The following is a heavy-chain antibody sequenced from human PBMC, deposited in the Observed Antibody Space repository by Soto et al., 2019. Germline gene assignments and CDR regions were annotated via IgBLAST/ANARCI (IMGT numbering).Heavy chain of an antibody. CDR3: AREGGWQNYFDY. Sequence: EVQLVESGGGLVKPGGSLRLSCAASGFSFSRYSMNWVRQAPGKGLEWVSSISSDGNYIYYADSVKGRFTISRDNAKFSLDLQMSSLRAEDTAVYYCAREGGWQNYFDYWGQGTLVTVSS. V-gene: IGHV3-21*01. CDR1: GFSFSRYS. CDR2: ISSDGNYI. D-gene: IGHD6-19*01. J-gene: IGHJ4*02.